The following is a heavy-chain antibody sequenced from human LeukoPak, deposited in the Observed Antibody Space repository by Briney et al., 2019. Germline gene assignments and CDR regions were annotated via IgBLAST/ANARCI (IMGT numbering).Heavy chain of an antibody. Sequence: SQTLSFTCAISGDSVSSNSAAWNWIRQSPSRGLGWLGRTYYRSKWNNDYAVSVNSRITINPDTSKNQLSLQLNSVTPEDTAVYYCARSSKLGGTYYFDYWGQGSLVTVSS. CDR3: ARSSKLGGTYYFDY. CDR1: GDSVSSNSAA. D-gene: IGHD7-27*01. J-gene: IGHJ4*02. V-gene: IGHV6-1*01. CDR2: TYYRSKWNN.